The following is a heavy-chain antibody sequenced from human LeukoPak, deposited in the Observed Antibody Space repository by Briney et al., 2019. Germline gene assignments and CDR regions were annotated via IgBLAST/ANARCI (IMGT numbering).Heavy chain of an antibody. D-gene: IGHD3-3*01. CDR3: ARGIREVTIFGVVTLNWFDP. Sequence: AQTLSPTCTVSGGSISSGGYYWSWIRQPPGKGLEWIGYIYHSGSTYYNPSLKSRVTISVDRSKNQFSLKLSSVTAADTAVYYCARGIREVTIFGVVTLNWFDPWGQGTLVTVSS. V-gene: IGHV4-30-2*01. CDR1: GGSISSGGYY. CDR2: IYHSGST. J-gene: IGHJ5*02.